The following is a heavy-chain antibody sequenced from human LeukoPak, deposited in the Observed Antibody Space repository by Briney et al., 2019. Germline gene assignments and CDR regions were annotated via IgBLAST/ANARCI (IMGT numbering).Heavy chain of an antibody. D-gene: IGHD3-10*02. CDR1: GFTFSSYS. J-gene: IGHJ6*04. Sequence: PGGSLRLSCAASGFTFSSYSVNWVRQAPGKGLEWVSYISSSSTIYYADSVKGRFTISRDNAKNSLYLQMNSPRAEDTAVYYCAELGITMIGGVWGKGTTVTISS. CDR2: ISSSSTI. CDR3: AELGITMIGGV. V-gene: IGHV3-48*04.